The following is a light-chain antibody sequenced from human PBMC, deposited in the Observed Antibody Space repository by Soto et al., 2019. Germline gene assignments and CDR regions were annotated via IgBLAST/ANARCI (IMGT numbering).Light chain of an antibody. V-gene: IGKV3-20*01. J-gene: IGKJ2*01. CDR2: GAA. CDR3: QPYGTSLT. CDR1: QSVTSNY. Sequence: EIVLTQSPGTLSLSPGERATLSCRASQSVTSNYLAWYQHKPGQAPRCLIYGAASRSTGIPDRFSGSGSGTDFTLTTSRLEPEEFVVYFCQPYGTSLTFGRRTKLEIK.